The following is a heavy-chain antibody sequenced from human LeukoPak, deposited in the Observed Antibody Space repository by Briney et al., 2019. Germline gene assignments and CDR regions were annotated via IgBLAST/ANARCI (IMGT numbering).Heavy chain of an antibody. CDR3: ATVGPHNEWELTD. CDR2: FEPEDGET. J-gene: IGHJ4*02. D-gene: IGHD1-26*01. Sequence: GASVKVSCKVSGYTLTELSMHWVRQAPGTGLEWMGGFEPEDGETIYAQKFQGRVTMTEDTSTDTAYMELSSLRSEDTAVYYCATVGPHNEWELTDWGQGTLVTVSS. V-gene: IGHV1-24*01. CDR1: GYTLTELS.